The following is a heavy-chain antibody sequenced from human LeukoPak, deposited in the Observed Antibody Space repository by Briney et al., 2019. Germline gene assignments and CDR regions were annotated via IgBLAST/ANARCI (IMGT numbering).Heavy chain of an antibody. D-gene: IGHD3-22*01. CDR3: ARDGAYYDSSGYYYFDY. Sequence: PSETLSLTCAVYGGSFSGYYWSWIRQPPGKGLEWIGEINHSGSTNYNPSLKSRVTISVDTSKNQFSLKLSSVTAADTAVYYCARDGAYYDSSGYYYFDYWRQGTLVTVSS. V-gene: IGHV4-34*01. CDR1: GGSFSGYY. CDR2: INHSGST. J-gene: IGHJ4*02.